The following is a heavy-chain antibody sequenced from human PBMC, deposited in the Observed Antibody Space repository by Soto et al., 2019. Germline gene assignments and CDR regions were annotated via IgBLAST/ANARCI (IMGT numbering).Heavy chain of an antibody. CDR3: ARRWNYYDSSPLEY. J-gene: IGHJ4*02. V-gene: IGHV4-39*01. CDR1: GGSLSSSSYY. CDR2: IYYSGSN. D-gene: IGHD3-22*01. Sequence: QLQLQESGPGLVKPSETLSLTCTVSGGSLSSSSYYWGWIRQPPGKGLEWIGSIYYSGSNYYNPSIKSRVTISVDTSKTQFSLKLSSVTAADTAVYYCARRWNYYDSSPLEYWGQGTLVTVSS.